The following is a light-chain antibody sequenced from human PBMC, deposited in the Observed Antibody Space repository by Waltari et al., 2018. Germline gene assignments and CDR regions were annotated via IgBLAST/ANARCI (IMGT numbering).Light chain of an antibody. J-gene: IGLJ3*02. Sequence: QSVLTQPPSASATPGQRVTISCSGSSSNIGSNHVHWYQQVPGTAPKLLIYRNDQWPSGGPDRFAGSKTGTSASLAISGLRSEDEADYYCAAWDDSLRGWVFGGGTKLTVL. CDR1: SSNIGSNH. V-gene: IGLV1-47*01. CDR2: RND. CDR3: AAWDDSLRGWV.